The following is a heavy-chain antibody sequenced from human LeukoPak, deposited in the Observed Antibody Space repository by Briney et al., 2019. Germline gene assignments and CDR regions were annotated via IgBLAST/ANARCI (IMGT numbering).Heavy chain of an antibody. V-gene: IGHV4-59*01. CDR3: ARDQIDSSGYYYSNWFDP. J-gene: IGHJ5*02. CDR2: IYYSGST. D-gene: IGHD3-22*01. Sequence: KASETLSLTCTVSGGSISSYYWSWIRQPPGKGLEWIGYIYYSGSTNYNPSLKSRVTISVDTSKNQFSLKLSSVTDADTAVYYCARDQIDSSGYYYSNWFDPWGQGTLVTVSS. CDR1: GGSISSYY.